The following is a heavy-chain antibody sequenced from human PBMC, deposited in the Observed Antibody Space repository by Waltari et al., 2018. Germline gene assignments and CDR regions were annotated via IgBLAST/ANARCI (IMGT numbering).Heavy chain of an antibody. J-gene: IGHJ2*01. V-gene: IGHV1-69*13. D-gene: IGHD5-12*01. CDR3: ARGVGEYSGYARAFWYFDL. CDR2: ISPIFGTA. CDR1: GGAFSSYA. Sequence: VQRVQSGSEVKKHVSSVRVSCRAYGGAFSSYAVSWVRQAPGQGLEWMGGISPIFGTANYAQKCQGRVTITADESTSTAYMELSSLRSEDTAVYYCARGVGEYSGYARAFWYFDLWGRGTLVTVSS.